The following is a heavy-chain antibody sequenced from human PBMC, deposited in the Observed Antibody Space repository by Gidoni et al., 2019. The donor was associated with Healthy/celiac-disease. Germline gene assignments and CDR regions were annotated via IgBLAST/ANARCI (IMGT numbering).Heavy chain of an antibody. CDR1: GLTLSSYR. V-gene: IGHV3-7*01. Sequence: EVQLVEAGGGLAQPGWSLRLSCAASGLTLSSYRMSWVRQAPGKGLEWVANIEQDGSEKYYVDSVKGRFTISRDNAKNSLYLQMNSLRAEDTAVYYCARGLNLVVVVAALDYWGQGTLVTVSS. CDR2: IEQDGSEK. D-gene: IGHD2-15*01. J-gene: IGHJ4*02. CDR3: ARGLNLVVVVAALDY.